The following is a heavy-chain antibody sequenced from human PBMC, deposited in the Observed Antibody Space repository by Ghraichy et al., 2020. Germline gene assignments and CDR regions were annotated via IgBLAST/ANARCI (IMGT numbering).Heavy chain of an antibody. V-gene: IGHV4-34*01. D-gene: IGHD5-12*01. J-gene: IGHJ6*03. Sequence: GSLRLSCAVYDGSFTGHYWTWIRQPPGKGLEWIGEVNHSGSTNYSPSLKSRVTISLDTSKNQFSLNLTSVTAADTAGYYCARGQGGVVKWLRSRQYSYYLDVWDKGTTVTVSS. CDR1: DGSFTGHY. CDR3: ARGQGGVVKWLRSRQYSYYLDV. CDR2: VNHSGST.